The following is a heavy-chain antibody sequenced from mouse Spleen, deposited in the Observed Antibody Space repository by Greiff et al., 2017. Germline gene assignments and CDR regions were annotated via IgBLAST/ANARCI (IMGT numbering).Heavy chain of an antibody. CDR3: ARKGDSYGYFDY. J-gene: IGHJ2*01. D-gene: IGHD1-1*01. V-gene: IGHV1-55*01. CDR1: GYTFTSYW. Sequence: VQLQQPGAELVKPGASVKMSCKASGYTFTSYWITWVNQGPGKGLELIGDIYPGSGSPNYNENFKNKATLTVDTSSSTAYMRLSSLTSEDSAVYYCARKGDSYGYFDYWGQGTTLTVSS. CDR2: IYPGSGSP.